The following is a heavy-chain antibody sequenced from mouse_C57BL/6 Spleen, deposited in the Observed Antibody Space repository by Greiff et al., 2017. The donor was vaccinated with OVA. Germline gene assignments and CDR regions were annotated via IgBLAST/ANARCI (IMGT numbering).Heavy chain of an antibody. J-gene: IGHJ1*03. D-gene: IGHD1-1*01. V-gene: IGHV1-50*01. CDR3: ARRSITNGDWYFDV. CDR1: GYTFTSYW. CDR2: IDPSDSYT. Sequence: QVQLQQPGAELVKPGASVKLSCKASGYTFTSYWMQWVKQRPGQGLEWIGEIDPSDSYTNYNQKFKGKATLTVDTSSSTAYMQLSSLTSEDSAVYYCARRSITNGDWYFDVWGTGTTVTVSS.